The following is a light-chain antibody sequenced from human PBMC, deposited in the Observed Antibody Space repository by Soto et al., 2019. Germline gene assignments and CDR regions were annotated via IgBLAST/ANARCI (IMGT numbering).Light chain of an antibody. J-gene: IGKJ2*01. CDR3: QQYGGSPYT. CDR2: GAS. Sequence: EIVLTQSPGTLSLSPGERSTLSCRASQSVCSNYLAWYQQKPGQAPRLLLYGASSRATGIPDRFSGTGSGTDFTLTISRLEPEDFALYYCQQYGGSPYTFGQGTKLEIK. CDR1: QSVCSNY. V-gene: IGKV3-20*01.